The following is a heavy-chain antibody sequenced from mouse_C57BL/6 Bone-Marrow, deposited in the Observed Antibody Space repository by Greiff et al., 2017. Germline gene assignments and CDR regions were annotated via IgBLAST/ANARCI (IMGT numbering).Heavy chain of an antibody. Sequence: QVQLKQPGAELVKPGASVKMSCKASGYTFTSYWITWVKQRPGQGLEWIGDIYPGSGSTNYNEKFKSKATLTVDTSSSTAYMQLSSLTSEDSAVYYCARPYYSNYWDFDVWGTGTTVTVSS. D-gene: IGHD2-5*01. CDR2: IYPGSGST. J-gene: IGHJ1*03. V-gene: IGHV1-55*01. CDR3: ARPYYSNYWDFDV. CDR1: GYTFTSYW.